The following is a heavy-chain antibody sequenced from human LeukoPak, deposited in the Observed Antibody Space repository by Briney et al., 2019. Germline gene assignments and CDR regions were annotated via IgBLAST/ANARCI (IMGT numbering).Heavy chain of an antibody. V-gene: IGHV1-8*01. D-gene: IGHD2-2*01. J-gene: IGHJ4*02. CDR1: GYSFTSYD. Sequence: ASXXXSXKASGYSFTSYDINWVRQATGQGLEWMGWMNPNSGNTGYAQKFQGRVTMTRNTSISTAYMELSSLRSEDTAVYYCARDDTSHWLYYFDYWGQGTLVTVPS. CDR3: ARDDTSHWLYYFDY. CDR2: MNPNSGNT.